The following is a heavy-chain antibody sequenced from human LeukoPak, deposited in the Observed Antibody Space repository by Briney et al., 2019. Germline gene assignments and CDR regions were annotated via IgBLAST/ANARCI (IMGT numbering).Heavy chain of an antibody. J-gene: IGHJ6*02. V-gene: IGHV1-18*01. CDR3: ARVGFQGNYYSHGMAV. CDR1: GYTFTSYG. Sequence: ASVKVSCKSSGYTFTSYGISWVRQAPGQGLEWMGWISAYNGNTNYAQKLQGRVTMTTDTSTSTAYMELRSLRSDDPAVYYCARVGFQGNYYSHGMAVSGPRTTVTASS. CDR2: ISAYNGNT.